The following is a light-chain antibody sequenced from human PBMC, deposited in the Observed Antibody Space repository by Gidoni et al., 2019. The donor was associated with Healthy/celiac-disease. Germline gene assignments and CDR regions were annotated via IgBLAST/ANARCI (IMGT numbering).Light chain of an antibody. CDR2: GAS. Sequence: EIVLTQSPGTLSLSPGERATLSCRASQSVSSSYLAWYQQKPGQAPRLLIYGASSRATGIPDRFSGSGSGTDCTLTISRLEPEEFAVYYCQQYGSSPRTCGGGTKVEIK. V-gene: IGKV3-20*01. CDR1: QSVSSSY. CDR3: QQYGSSPRT. J-gene: IGKJ4*01.